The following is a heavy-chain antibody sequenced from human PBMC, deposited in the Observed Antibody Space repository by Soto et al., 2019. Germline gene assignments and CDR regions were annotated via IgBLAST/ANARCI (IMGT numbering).Heavy chain of an antibody. CDR1: GGTFSSYA. CDR3: ARDSDYYDSSDTYNWFDL. Sequence: ASVKVSCKASGGTFSSYAISWVRQAPGQGLEWMGGIIPIFGTANYAQKFQGRVTITADESTSTAYMELSSLRSEDTAVYYCARDSDYYDSSDTYNWFDLWGQGTLVTVS. CDR2: IIPIFGTA. D-gene: IGHD3-22*01. V-gene: IGHV1-69*13. J-gene: IGHJ5*02.